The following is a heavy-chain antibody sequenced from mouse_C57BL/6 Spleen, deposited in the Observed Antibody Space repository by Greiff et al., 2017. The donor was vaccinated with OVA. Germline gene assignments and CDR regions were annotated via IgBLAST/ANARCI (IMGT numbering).Heavy chain of an antibody. CDR3: ARTYGSSYWYFDV. V-gene: IGHV1-69*01. J-gene: IGHJ1*03. CDR2: IDPSDSYT. Sequence: VQLQQPGAELVMPGASVKLSCKASGYTFTSYWMHWVKQRPGQGLEWIGEIDPSDSYTNYNQKFKGKSTLTVDKSSSPAYMQLSSLTSEDSAVYYCARTYGSSYWYFDVWGTGTTVTVAS. D-gene: IGHD1-1*01. CDR1: GYTFTSYW.